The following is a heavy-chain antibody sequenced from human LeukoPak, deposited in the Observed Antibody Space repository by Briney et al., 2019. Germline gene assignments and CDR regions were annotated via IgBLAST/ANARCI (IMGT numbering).Heavy chain of an antibody. CDR2: INHSGST. CDR1: GFTFSSYW. Sequence: PGGSLRLSCAASGFTFSSYWMSWVRQPPGKGLEWIGEINHSGSTNYNPSLKSRVTISVDTSKNQFSLKLSSVTAADTAVYYCARGNPSGSSAAFDYWGQGTLVTVSS. V-gene: IGHV4-34*01. D-gene: IGHD1-26*01. J-gene: IGHJ4*02. CDR3: ARGNPSGSSAAFDY.